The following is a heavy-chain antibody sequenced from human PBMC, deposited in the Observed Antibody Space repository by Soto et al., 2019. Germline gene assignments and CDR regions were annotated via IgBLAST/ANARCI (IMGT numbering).Heavy chain of an antibody. V-gene: IGHV4-30-2*01. Sequence: TLSLTCSVSGGSISRGGYSVSSIRQPPGNGLEWIGYIYHSGSTYYNPSLKSRVYLSVDRCKNLFYMKLTSVTAADTAVYYCARDRNHYFDYWGQGTLVTVSS. CDR2: IYHSGST. CDR3: ARDRNHYFDY. J-gene: IGHJ4*02. CDR1: GGSISRGGYS.